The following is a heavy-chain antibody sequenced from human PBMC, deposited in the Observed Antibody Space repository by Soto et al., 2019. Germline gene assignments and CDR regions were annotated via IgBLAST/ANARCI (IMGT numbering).Heavy chain of an antibody. CDR1: GYSFTDYH. J-gene: IGHJ6*02. Sequence: ASVKVSCKASGYSFTDYHIHWVRQAPGQGLEWLGRINPKSGGTSTAQKFQGWVTMTTDTSISTASMELTRLTSDDTAIYYCARGDSTDCSNGVCSFFYNHDMDVWGQGTTVTISS. CDR3: ARGDSTDCSNGVCSFFYNHDMDV. CDR2: INPKSGGT. V-gene: IGHV1-2*04. D-gene: IGHD2-8*01.